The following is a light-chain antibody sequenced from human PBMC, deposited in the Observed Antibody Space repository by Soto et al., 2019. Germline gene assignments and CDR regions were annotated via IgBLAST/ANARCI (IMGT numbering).Light chain of an antibody. CDR1: QSVSSL. V-gene: IGKV3-20*01. J-gene: IGKJ4*02. Sequence: IVVTQSPATLSVSPGERATLSCRASQSVSSLLAWYQQKPRQAPRLLIYDTSTRATGIPARFSGSGSGTDFTLTIRRLEPEDFAVYYCQQYGSSPPRFGGGTKVDI. CDR2: DTS. CDR3: QQYGSSPPR.